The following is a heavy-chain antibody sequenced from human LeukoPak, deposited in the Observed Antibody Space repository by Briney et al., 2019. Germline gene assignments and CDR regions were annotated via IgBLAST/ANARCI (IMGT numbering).Heavy chain of an antibody. CDR2: INPNSGGT. CDR1: GYTFTGYY. Sequence: ASVKVSCKASGYTFTGYYIHWVRQAPGQGLEWMGWINPNSGGTNYAQKFQGRVTMTRGTSISTAYMELSRLRSDDTAVYYCARDRGSSSWSLYYYYMDVWGKGTTVTISS. V-gene: IGHV1-2*02. J-gene: IGHJ6*03. D-gene: IGHD6-13*01. CDR3: ARDRGSSSWSLYYYYMDV.